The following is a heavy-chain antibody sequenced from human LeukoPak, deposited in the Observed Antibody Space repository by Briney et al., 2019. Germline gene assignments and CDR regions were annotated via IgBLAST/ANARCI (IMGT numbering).Heavy chain of an antibody. J-gene: IGHJ4*02. V-gene: IGHV4-34*01. CDR3: ARGTLYCSSTSCPRVPFDY. Sequence: KPSETLSLTCAVYGGSFSGYYWSWIRQPPGKGLEWIGEINHSGSTNYNPSLKGRVTISVDTSKNQFSLKLSSVTAADTAVYYCARGTLYCSSTSCPRVPFDYWGQGTLVTVSS. D-gene: IGHD2-2*01. CDR2: INHSGST. CDR1: GGSFSGYY.